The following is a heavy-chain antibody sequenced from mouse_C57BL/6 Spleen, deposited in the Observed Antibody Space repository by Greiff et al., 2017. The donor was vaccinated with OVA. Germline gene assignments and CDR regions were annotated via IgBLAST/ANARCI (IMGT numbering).Heavy chain of an antibody. J-gene: IGHJ1*03. CDR3: ARDTTVVAPYFDV. V-gene: IGHV1-80*01. D-gene: IGHD1-1*01. Sequence: QVQLQQSGAELVKPGASVKISCKASGYAFSSYWMNWVKQRPGKGLEWIGQIYPGDGDTNYNGKFKGKATLTADKSSSTAYMQLSSLTSEDSAVYFCARDTTVVAPYFDVWGTGTTVTVSS. CDR2: IYPGDGDT. CDR1: GYAFSSYW.